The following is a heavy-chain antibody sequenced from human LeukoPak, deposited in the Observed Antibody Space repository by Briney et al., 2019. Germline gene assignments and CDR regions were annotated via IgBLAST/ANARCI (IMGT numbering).Heavy chain of an antibody. J-gene: IGHJ4*02. CDR3: AKDDGDRTGITDY. CDR2: ISYDGSNK. Sequence: GGSLRLSCAASGFTFSSYAMHWVRQAPGKGLEWVAVISYDGSNKYYADSVKGRFTISRDNSKSTLYLQMNSLRAEDTAVYYCAKDDGDRTGITDYWGQGTLVTVSS. CDR1: GFTFSSYA. V-gene: IGHV3-30-3*01. D-gene: IGHD3-10*01.